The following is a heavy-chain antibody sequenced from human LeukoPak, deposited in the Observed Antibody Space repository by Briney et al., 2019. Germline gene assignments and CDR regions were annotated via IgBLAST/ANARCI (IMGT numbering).Heavy chain of an antibody. J-gene: IGHJ4*02. CDR1: GFTFRSYA. Sequence: GGSLRLSCAASGFTFRSYAMSWVRQAPGKGLEWVSVISGSGNSIYYTDSVKGRFTISRDNSKNTLYLQMNALRAEDTAAYYCANEVPYFEYWGQGTLVTVSS. CDR3: ANEVPYFEY. V-gene: IGHV3-23*01. D-gene: IGHD2-21*01. CDR2: ISGSGNSI.